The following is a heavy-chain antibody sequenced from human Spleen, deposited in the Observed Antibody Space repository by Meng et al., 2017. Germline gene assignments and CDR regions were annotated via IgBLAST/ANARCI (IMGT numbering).Heavy chain of an antibody. CDR3: ARACGPRYFDWIFHYFDY. V-gene: IGHV1-18*01. CDR1: GYAFTSCG. Sequence: HVQLVQSGAEVKKPVASVKGSCKASGYAFTSCGITWVRQAPGQGLEWMGWISTYTGKTNYPQKFQGRVTMTTDTSTNTAYMELNSLRSDDTAVYYCARACGPRYFDWIFHYFDYWGQGTLVTVSS. CDR2: ISTYTGKT. D-gene: IGHD3-9*01. J-gene: IGHJ4*02.